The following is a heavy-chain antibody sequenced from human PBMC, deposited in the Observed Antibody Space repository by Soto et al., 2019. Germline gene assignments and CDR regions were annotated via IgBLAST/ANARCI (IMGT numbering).Heavy chain of an antibody. CDR3: ARHAVHRSGFPDY. Sequence: PSETLSLTCTVSGGSISSYYWSWIRQPPGKGLEWIGSIYYSGSTYYNPSLKSRVTISVDTSKNQFSLKLSSVTAADTAVYYCARHAVHRSGFPDYWGQGTLVTVSS. CDR1: GGSISSYY. J-gene: IGHJ4*02. D-gene: IGHD6-19*01. CDR2: IYYSGST. V-gene: IGHV4-59*05.